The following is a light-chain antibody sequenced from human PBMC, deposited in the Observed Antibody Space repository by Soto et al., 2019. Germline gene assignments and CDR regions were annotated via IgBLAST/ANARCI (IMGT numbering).Light chain of an antibody. CDR2: DVS. Sequence: QSVLTQPRSVSGSPGQSVAISCTGTSSDVGGYNFVSWYQQHPGKAPKLIIYDVSKRPSGVPDRFSGSKSGNTASLTLSGLQAKDEADYYCCSYAGSYTLWVFGGGTKLTVL. J-gene: IGLJ3*02. CDR3: CSYAGSYTLWV. V-gene: IGLV2-11*01. CDR1: SSDVGGYNF.